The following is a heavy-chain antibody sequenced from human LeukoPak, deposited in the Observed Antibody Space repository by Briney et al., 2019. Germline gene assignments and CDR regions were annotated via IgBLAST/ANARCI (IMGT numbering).Heavy chain of an antibody. J-gene: IGHJ4*02. V-gene: IGHV3-30*14. CDR1: GFTFSSYA. CDR2: ISYDGSNK. CDR3: ARGPIAAAGIFDY. Sequence: GGSLRLSCAASGFTFSSYAMHWVRQAPGKGLEWVAVISYDGSNKYYADSVKGRFTISRDNSKNTLYLQMNSLRAEDTAVYYCARGPIAAAGIFDYWGQGTLVTVSS. D-gene: IGHD6-13*01.